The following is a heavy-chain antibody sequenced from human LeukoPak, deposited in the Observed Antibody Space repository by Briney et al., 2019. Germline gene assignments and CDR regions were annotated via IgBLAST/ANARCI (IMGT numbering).Heavy chain of an antibody. CDR1: GGSISSSSYY. V-gene: IGHV4-39*01. D-gene: IGHD3-10*01. CDR3: ARVLPLGFGELLLAFDI. J-gene: IGHJ3*02. Sequence: SETLSLTFTVSGGSISSSSYYWGWIRQPPGKGLEWIGSIYYSGSTYYNPSLKSRVTISVDTSKNQFSLKLSSVTAADTAVYYCARVLPLGFGELLLAFDIWGQGTMVTVSS. CDR2: IYYSGST.